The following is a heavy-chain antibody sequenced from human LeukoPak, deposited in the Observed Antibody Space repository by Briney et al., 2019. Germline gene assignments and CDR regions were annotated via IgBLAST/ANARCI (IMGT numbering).Heavy chain of an antibody. CDR2: IYYSGST. CDR1: GGSISSYY. J-gene: IGHJ5*02. D-gene: IGHD3-3*01. Sequence: NPSETLSLTCTVSGGSISSYYWSWIRQPPGKGLEWIGYIYYSGSTNYNPSLKSRVTISVDTSKNQFSLKLSSVTAADTAVYYCARRRTGTIFGVVIKNPNWFDPWGQGTLVTVSS. CDR3: ARRRTGTIFGVVIKNPNWFDP. V-gene: IGHV4-59*12.